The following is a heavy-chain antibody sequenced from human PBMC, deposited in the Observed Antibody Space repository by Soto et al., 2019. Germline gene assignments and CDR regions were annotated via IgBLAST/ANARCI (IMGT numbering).Heavy chain of an antibody. CDR2: IWYDGSNK. V-gene: IGHV3-33*01. CDR1: GFTFSSYG. CDR3: ARDSVMIGPGDYYYYGMDV. D-gene: IGHD3-22*01. J-gene: IGHJ6*02. Sequence: QVQLVESGGGVVQPGRSLRLSCAASGFTFSSYGMHWVRQAPGKGLEWVAVIWYDGSNKYYADSVKGRFTISRDNSKNRLYVQMISLRAEDTAVYYCARDSVMIGPGDYYYYGMDVWGQGTTVTVSS.